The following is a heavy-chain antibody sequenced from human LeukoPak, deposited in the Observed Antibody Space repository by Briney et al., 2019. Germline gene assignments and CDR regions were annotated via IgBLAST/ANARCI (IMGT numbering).Heavy chain of an antibody. V-gene: IGHV3-53*01. D-gene: IGHD6-13*01. CDR1: GFTVSSNY. J-gene: IGHJ4*02. CDR3: ARGYSGSWYRFDY. Sequence: PGGSLRLSCAASGFTVSSNYMSWVRQAPGKGLEWVSVIYSGGSTYYADSVKGRFTISRDNSKNTLYLQMNSLRAEDTAVYYCARGYSGSWYRFDYWGQGTLVTVSS. CDR2: IYSGGST.